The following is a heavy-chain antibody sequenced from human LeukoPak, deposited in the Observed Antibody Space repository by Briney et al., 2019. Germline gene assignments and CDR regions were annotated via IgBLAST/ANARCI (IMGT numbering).Heavy chain of an antibody. CDR3: ARDANYDYVWGSYSEYFQH. J-gene: IGHJ1*01. CDR2: ISSSSSTI. D-gene: IGHD3-16*01. V-gene: IGHV3-48*01. CDR1: GFTFSSYS. Sequence: GGSLRLSCAASGFTFSSYSMNWVRQAPGKGLEWVSYISSSSSTIYYADSVKGRFTISRDNAKNSLYLQMNSLRAEDTAVYYCARDANYDYVWGSYSEYFQHWGQGTLVTVSS.